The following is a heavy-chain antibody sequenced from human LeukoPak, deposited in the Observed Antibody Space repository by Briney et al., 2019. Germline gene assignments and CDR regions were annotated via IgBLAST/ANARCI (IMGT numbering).Heavy chain of an antibody. CDR3: ARDLRATLITGSGY. Sequence: ASVKVSCKASGYTFTTYALNWVRQAPGQGLEWLGLISTYNGHTIYAQKVQGRVTLTMDTSTSTAYLELSSLRFDDTAVYYCARDLRATLITGSGYWGQGTLVTVSS. CDR1: GYTFTTYA. CDR2: ISTYNGHT. D-gene: IGHD3-9*01. V-gene: IGHV1-18*01. J-gene: IGHJ4*02.